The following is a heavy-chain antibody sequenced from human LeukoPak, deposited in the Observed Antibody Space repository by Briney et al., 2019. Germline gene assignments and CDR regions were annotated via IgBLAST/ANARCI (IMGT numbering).Heavy chain of an antibody. CDR3: AREVVDIVATTLSYFDC. J-gene: IGHJ4*02. CDR1: GGSFSGYY. CDR2: INHSGST. Sequence: SETLSLTCAVYGGSFSGYYWSWIRQPPGKGLEWIGEINHSGSTNYNPSLKSRVTISVDTSKNQFSLKLSSVTAADTAVYYCAREVVDIVATTLSYFDCWGQGTLVAVSS. D-gene: IGHD5-12*01. V-gene: IGHV4-34*01.